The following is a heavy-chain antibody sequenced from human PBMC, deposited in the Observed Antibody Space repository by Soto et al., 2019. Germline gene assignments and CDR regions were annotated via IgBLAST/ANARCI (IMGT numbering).Heavy chain of an antibody. V-gene: IGHV4-59*11. Sequence: SETLSLTCSVSGDSLKNHYWAWIRHSPGKGLEWIGNIYDSGRTNYSPARKSRVSMSVDTSKNLFSLKMNSVTAADTAVYYCARSSMVQVDYFDFWGQGTVVTVSS. CDR1: GDSLKNHY. J-gene: IGHJ4*02. CDR3: ARSSMVQVDYFDF. CDR2: IYDSGRT. D-gene: IGHD3-10*01.